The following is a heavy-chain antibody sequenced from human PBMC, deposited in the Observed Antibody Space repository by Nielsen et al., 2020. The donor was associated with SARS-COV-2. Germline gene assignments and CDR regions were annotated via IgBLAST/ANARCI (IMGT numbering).Heavy chain of an antibody. CDR1: GFTFSSYG. CDR3: ARGHYYGSEDGMDV. CDR2: IWYDGSNK. Sequence: GGSLRLSCAASGFTFSSYGMHWVRQAPGKGLEWVAVIWYDGSNKYYADSVKGRFTISRDNSKNTLYLQMNSLRAEDTAVYYCARGHYYGSEDGMDVWGQGTTVTVSS. J-gene: IGHJ6*02. V-gene: IGHV3-33*01. D-gene: IGHD3-10*01.